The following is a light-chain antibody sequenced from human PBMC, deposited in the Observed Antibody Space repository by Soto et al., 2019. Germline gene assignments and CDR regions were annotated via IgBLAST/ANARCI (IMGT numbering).Light chain of an antibody. CDR2: AAS. J-gene: IGKJ5*01. CDR3: QQSYSTPIT. V-gene: IGKV1-39*01. CDR1: QDISNY. Sequence: DIQMTQSPSSLSASVGDRVTIPCQASQDISNYLNWYHQKPGKAPKLLIYAASSLQSGVPSRFSGSGSGTDFTLTISSLQPEDFATYYCQQSYSTPITFGQGTRLEIK.